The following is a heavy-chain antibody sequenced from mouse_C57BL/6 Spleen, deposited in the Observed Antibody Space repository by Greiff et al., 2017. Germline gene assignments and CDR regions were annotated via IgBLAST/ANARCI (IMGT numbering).Heavy chain of an antibody. CDR3: ASFITTVVERYYFDY. V-gene: IGHV1-9*01. J-gene: IGHJ2*01. CDR1: GYTFTGYW. CDR2: ILPGSGST. D-gene: IGHD1-1*01. Sequence: QVQLKQSGAELMKPGASVKLSCKATGYTFTGYWIEWVKQRPGHGLEWIGEILPGSGSTNYNEKFKGKATFTADTSSNTAYMQLSSLTTEDSAIYYCASFITTVVERYYFDYWGQGTTLTVSS.